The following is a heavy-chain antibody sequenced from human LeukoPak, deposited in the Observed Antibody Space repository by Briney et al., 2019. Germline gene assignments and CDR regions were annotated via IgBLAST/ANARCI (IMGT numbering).Heavy chain of an antibody. J-gene: IGHJ4*02. D-gene: IGHD3-22*01. CDR3: ARGADSSGYYSIFYFDY. CDR1: GGSISSYY. Sequence: PSETLSLTCTVSGGSISSYYWNWIRQPPGKGLEWIGYIYYSGSTNYNPSLKSRVTISVDTSKNQFSLKLSSVTAADTAVYDCARGADSSGYYSIFYFDYWGQGTLVTVSS. V-gene: IGHV4-59*01. CDR2: IYYSGST.